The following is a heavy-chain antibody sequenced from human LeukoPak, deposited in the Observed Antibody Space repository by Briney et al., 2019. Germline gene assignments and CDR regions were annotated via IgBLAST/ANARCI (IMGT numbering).Heavy chain of an antibody. Sequence: ASVKVSCKASGYTFTGCYMHWVRQAPGQGLEWMGRINPNSGGTNYAQKFQGRVTMTRDTSISTAYMELSRLRSDDTAVYYCARGALLRRQQLVRVNWFDPWGQGTLVTVSS. CDR3: ARGALLRRQQLVRVNWFDP. CDR1: GYTFTGCY. CDR2: INPNSGGT. V-gene: IGHV1-2*06. J-gene: IGHJ5*02. D-gene: IGHD6-13*01.